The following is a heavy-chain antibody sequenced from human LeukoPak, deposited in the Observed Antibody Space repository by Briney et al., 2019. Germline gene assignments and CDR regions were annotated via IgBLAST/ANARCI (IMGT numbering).Heavy chain of an antibody. CDR2: IKSTTDGGTT. J-gene: IGHJ4*02. CDR1: GFTFSNAW. V-gene: IGHV3-15*01. CDR3: TTDLGSNWNVH. D-gene: IGHD1-20*01. Sequence: GGSVRLSCAASGFTFSNAWMSWVRQAPGKGLEWVGRIKSTTDGGTTDYAAPVKGRFTISRDDSKNTLYLQINSLKTEDTAVYYCTTDLGSNWNVHWGQGTLVTVSS.